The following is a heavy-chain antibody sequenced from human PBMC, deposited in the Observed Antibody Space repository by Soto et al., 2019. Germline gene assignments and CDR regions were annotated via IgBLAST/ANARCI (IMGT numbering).Heavy chain of an antibody. CDR3: ARDTLRFLEWLLYGHSLDYGMDV. CDR1: GFTFSSYA. Sequence: GGSLRLSCAASGFTFSSYAMHWVRQAPGKGLEWVAVISYDGSNKYYADSVKGRFTISRDNSKNTLYLQMNSLRAEDTAVYYCARDTLRFLEWLLYGHSLDYGMDVWGQGTTVTVSS. J-gene: IGHJ6*02. CDR2: ISYDGSNK. D-gene: IGHD3-3*01. V-gene: IGHV3-30-3*01.